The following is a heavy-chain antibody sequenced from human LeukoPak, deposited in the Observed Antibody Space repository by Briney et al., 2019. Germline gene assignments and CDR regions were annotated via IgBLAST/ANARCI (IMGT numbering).Heavy chain of an antibody. V-gene: IGHV1-2*02. CDR3: ARDLTPIAAAGTNYFDY. J-gene: IGHJ4*02. CDR2: INPNSGGT. CDR1: GYTFTDYY. D-gene: IGHD6-13*01. Sequence: ASVKVSCKASGYTFTDYYMHWVRQAPGQGLEWMGWINPNSGGTNYAQKFQGRVTMTRDTSTSTAYMELSRLRSDDTAVYYCARDLTPIAAAGTNYFDYWGQGTLVTVSS.